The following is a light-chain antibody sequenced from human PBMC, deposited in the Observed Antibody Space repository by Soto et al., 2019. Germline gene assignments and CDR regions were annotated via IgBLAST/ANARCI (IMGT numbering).Light chain of an antibody. CDR3: QQYNSVSLLT. Sequence: DIRMTQSPSTLSASVGDRVTITCRASQSISNWLAWYQQKPGKAPKLLIYKASNLESGVPSRFSGSASGTEFTLTISSLHPDDFATYYCQQYNSVSLLTFGGGTKVDIK. CDR2: KAS. CDR1: QSISNW. J-gene: IGKJ4*01. V-gene: IGKV1-5*03.